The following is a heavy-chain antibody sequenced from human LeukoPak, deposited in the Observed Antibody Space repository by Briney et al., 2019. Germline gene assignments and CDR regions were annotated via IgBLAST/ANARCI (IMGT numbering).Heavy chain of an antibody. CDR3: GRGKSTYCSGGSCYWFDP. D-gene: IGHD2-15*01. CDR2: IKQDGSEK. Sequence: GGSLRLSCAASGFTFSSYWMSWVRQAPGKGLEWVANIKQDGSEKYYVDSVKGRFTISRDNAKNSLYLQMDSLRAEDTAAYYCGRGKSTYCSGGSCYWFDPWGHGTLVTVSS. V-gene: IGHV3-7*01. J-gene: IGHJ5*02. CDR1: GFTFSSYW.